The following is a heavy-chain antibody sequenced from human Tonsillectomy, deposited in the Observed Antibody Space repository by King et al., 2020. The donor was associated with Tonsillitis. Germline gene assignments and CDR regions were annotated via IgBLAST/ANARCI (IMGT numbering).Heavy chain of an antibody. CDR1: GFTFSNYG. CDR2: IRSDGSNK. V-gene: IGHV3-30*02. J-gene: IGHJ5*01. D-gene: IGHD3-10*01. CDR3: AKGGDGFGS. Sequence: VQLVESGGGVVQPGGSLRLSCAASGFTFSNYGMHWVRQAPGKGPEGVAFIRSDGSNKFYADSVKGRFVIFRDNSKNTLYLKMNSLRAGDTDVYSCAKGGDGFGSWGQGTLVTVSS.